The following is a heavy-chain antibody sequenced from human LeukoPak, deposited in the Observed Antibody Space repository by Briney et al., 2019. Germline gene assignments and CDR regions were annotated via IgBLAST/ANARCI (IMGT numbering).Heavy chain of an antibody. CDR1: GFTFSIYA. Sequence: GGSLRLSCAASGFTFSIYAMSWVRQAPGKGLEWVSVISGNGDTTYYADSVKGRFTISRDNSRNTVYLQMNSLRGDDTAVYYCVKDVNWSTYWGQGTLVTVSS. D-gene: IGHD1-1*01. CDR2: ISGNGDTT. V-gene: IGHV3-23*01. J-gene: IGHJ4*02. CDR3: VKDVNWSTY.